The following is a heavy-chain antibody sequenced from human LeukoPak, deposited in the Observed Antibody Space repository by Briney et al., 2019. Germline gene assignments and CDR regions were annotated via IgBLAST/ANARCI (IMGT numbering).Heavy chain of an antibody. J-gene: IGHJ4*02. CDR3: AGVFSGRRPFEV. V-gene: IGHV4-59*01. D-gene: IGHD3-10*01. Sequence: SGTLFLTSTASGGSINDYYWNWLRRSPGRGLVWIGFIYYRGSTNNNPSLKSRITTSLDTTRKQFSLNLSSVTAADTAIYYCAGVFSGRRPFEVWGQGILVTVSS. CDR2: IYYRGST. CDR1: GGSINDYY.